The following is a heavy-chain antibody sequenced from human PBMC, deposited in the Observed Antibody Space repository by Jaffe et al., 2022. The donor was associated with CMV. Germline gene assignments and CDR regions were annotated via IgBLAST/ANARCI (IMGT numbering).Heavy chain of an antibody. J-gene: IGHJ5*02. CDR3: AKDSVRGYRPRSFDP. CDR1: GFTFSSYG. Sequence: QVQLVESGGGVVQPGRSLRLSCAASGFTFSSYGMHWVRQAPGKGLEWVAVISYDGSNKYYADSVKGRFTISRDNSKNTLYLQMNSLRAEDTAVYYCAKDSVRGYRPRSFDPWGQGTLVTVSS. D-gene: IGHD5-18*01. CDR2: ISYDGSNK. V-gene: IGHV3-30*18.